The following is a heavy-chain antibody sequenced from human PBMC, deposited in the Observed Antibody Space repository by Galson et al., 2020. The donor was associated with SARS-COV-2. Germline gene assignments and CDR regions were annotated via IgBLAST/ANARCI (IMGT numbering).Heavy chain of an antibody. CDR3: ARKGWKVFYYYYGMDV. CDR1: GGSLGGNY. J-gene: IGHJ6*02. V-gene: IGHV4-34*01. CDR2: INHSGST. D-gene: IGHD1-1*01. Sequence: SETLSLTCAVYGGSLGGNYWSWIRQPPGKGLEWIGEINHSGSTNYNPSLKSRVTISVDTSKNQFSLKVSSVIAADTAVYYCARKGWKVFYYYYGMDVWGQGTTDTVSS.